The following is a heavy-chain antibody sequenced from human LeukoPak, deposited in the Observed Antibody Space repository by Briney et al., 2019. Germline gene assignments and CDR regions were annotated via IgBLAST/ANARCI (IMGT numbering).Heavy chain of an antibody. D-gene: IGHD5-12*01. J-gene: IGHJ4*02. CDR2: IYYSGST. CDR1: GGSISSYY. Sequence: PSETLSLTCTVSGGSISSYYWSWIRQPPGKGLEWIGYIYYSGSTNYNPSLKSRVTISVDTSKNQFSLKLSSVTAADTAVYYCARVSGYDLFDYWGQGTLVTVSS. V-gene: IGHV4-59*08. CDR3: ARVSGYDLFDY.